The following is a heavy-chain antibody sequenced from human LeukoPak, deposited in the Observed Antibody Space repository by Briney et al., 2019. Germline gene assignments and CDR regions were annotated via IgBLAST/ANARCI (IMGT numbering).Heavy chain of an antibody. Sequence: SETLSLTCAVYGGSFSGYYWSWIRQPPGKGLEWIGEINHSGSTNYNPSLKSRVTISVDTSKNQFSLKLSSVTAADTAVYYCARRTGGGLVLLRIVNWYFDLWGRGTLVTVSS. J-gene: IGHJ2*01. CDR3: ARRTGGGLVLLRIVNWYFDL. V-gene: IGHV4-34*01. D-gene: IGHD6-19*01. CDR2: INHSGST. CDR1: GGSFSGYY.